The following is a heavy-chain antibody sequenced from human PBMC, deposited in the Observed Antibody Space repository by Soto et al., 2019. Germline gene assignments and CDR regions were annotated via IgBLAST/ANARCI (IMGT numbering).Heavy chain of an antibody. CDR3: ARDPGYCSGGSCYPKWTWFDP. CDR2: TYYRSKWYN. V-gene: IGHV6-1*01. CDR1: GDSVSSNSAA. Sequence: SQTLSLTCAISGDSVSSNSAAWNWIRQSPSRGLEWLGRTYYRSKWYNDYAVSVKSRITINPDTSKNQFSLQLNSVTPEDTAVYYCARDPGYCSGGSCYPKWTWFDPWGQGTLVTVSS. D-gene: IGHD2-15*01. J-gene: IGHJ5*02.